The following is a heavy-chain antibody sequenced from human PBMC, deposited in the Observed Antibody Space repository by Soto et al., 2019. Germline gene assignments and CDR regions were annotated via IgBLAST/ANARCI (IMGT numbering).Heavy chain of an antibody. Sequence: PGGSLRLSCAASGFTFSGYAMHWVRQAPGKGLEWVAVISYDGSNKYYADSVKGRFTISRDNSKNTLYLQMNSLRAEDTAVYYCARGYYESSGYYWRYYFDYWGQGTLVTVSS. J-gene: IGHJ4*02. CDR1: GFTFSGYA. D-gene: IGHD3-22*01. CDR2: ISYDGSNK. CDR3: ARGYYESSGYYWRYYFDY. V-gene: IGHV3-30-3*01.